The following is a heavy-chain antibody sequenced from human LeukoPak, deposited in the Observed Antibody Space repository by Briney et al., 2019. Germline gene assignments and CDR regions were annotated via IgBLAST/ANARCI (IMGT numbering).Heavy chain of an antibody. CDR1: GFTFSSYW. CDR2: INSDGSST. Sequence: GGSLRLSCAAAGFTFSSYWMHWVRQAPGKGLVWVSRINSDGSSTSYADSVKGRFTISRDNAKKTLYLQMNRLRAEDTAVYYCARGYCSSTSCYNDDYYYYMDVWGKGTTVTVSS. V-gene: IGHV3-74*01. D-gene: IGHD2-2*02. CDR3: ARGYCSSTSCYNDDYYYYMDV. J-gene: IGHJ6*03.